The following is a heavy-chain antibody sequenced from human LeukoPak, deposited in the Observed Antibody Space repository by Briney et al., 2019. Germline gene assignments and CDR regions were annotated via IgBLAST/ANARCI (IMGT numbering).Heavy chain of an antibody. Sequence: PSETLSLTCAVSGVSISNYYWSWVRQPPGKGLEWVGYIYYTGSTNYNASLKKRVTMSVDTTNKQSSLMQIYVTGADTTMYYCGATPSYNDYLFPLYWGRRTLVSVPS. J-gene: IGHJ4*02. V-gene: IGHV4-59*01. CDR2: IYYTGST. CDR1: GVSISNYY. CDR3: GATPSYNDYLFPLY. D-gene: IGHD4-11*01.